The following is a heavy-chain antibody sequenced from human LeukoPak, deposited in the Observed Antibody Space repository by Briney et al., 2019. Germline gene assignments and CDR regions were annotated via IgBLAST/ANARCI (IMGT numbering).Heavy chain of an antibody. Sequence: SETLSLTCTVSGGSISSYYWSWIRQPPGKGLEWIGYIYYSGSTNYNPSLKSRVTISVDTSKNQFSLKLSSVTAADTAVYYCARVGITGTLGVRYYYYYMDVWGKGTTVTVSS. CDR2: IYYSGST. V-gene: IGHV4-59*01. CDR1: GGSISSYY. D-gene: IGHD1-7*01. CDR3: ARVGITGTLGVRYYYYYMDV. J-gene: IGHJ6*03.